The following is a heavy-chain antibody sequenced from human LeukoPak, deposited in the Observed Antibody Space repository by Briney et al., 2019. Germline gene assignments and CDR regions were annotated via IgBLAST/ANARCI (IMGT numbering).Heavy chain of an antibody. D-gene: IGHD4-11*01. J-gene: IGHJ6*03. V-gene: IGHV4-38-2*01. CDR3: ARAVDPRYGNYDYYYYYMDV. CDR2: IYYSGST. CDR1: GFTFSDYY. Sequence: GSLRLSCAASGFTFSDYYMSWIRQPPGKGLEWIGSIYYSGSTYYNPSLKSRVTISVDTSKNQFSLKLSSVTAADTAVYYCARAVDPRYGNYDYYYYYMDVWGKGTTVTVSS.